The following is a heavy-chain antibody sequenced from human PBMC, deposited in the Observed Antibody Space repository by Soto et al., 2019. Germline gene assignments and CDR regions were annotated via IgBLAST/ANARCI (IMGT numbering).Heavy chain of an antibody. V-gene: IGHV4-39*01. J-gene: IGHJ6*02. CDR2: IYYTGNT. Sequence: SETLSLTCTVSGDSSVSSSSYYWGWIRQPPGKGLEWIGSIYYTGNTFYSPSFRSRLTMSVDTSKSQFSLKLRSVTAADTATYYCASEVSSTDGMDVWGQGTTVTVSS. CDR1: GDSSVSSSSYY. D-gene: IGHD2-15*01. CDR3: ASEVSSTDGMDV.